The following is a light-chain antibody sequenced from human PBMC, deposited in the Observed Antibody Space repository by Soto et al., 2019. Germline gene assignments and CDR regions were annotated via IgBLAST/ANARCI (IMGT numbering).Light chain of an antibody. J-gene: IGKJ1*01. V-gene: IGKV3-20*01. CDR3: GQFVSSPPRT. CDR2: GVS. CDR1: QSVGSTF. Sequence: EIVLTQSPATLSSFPGDRVTLSCRASQSVGSTFLAWYQQKPGQAPRLLIYGVSTRATGIPDRFSGSWSGTDFTLSISRLEPEDFAVYYCGQFVSSPPRTFGQGTKVDIK.